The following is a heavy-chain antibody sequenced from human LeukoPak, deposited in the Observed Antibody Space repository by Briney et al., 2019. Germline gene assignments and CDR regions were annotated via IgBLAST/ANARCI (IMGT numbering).Heavy chain of an antibody. V-gene: IGHV4-31*03. CDR2: IYYSGST. CDR3: ARVENVIYYDSRAGAFDI. Sequence: PSETLSLTCTVSGGFISSGGYYWSWIRQHPGKGLEWIGYIYYSGSTYYNPSLKSRVTISVDTSKNQFSLKLSSVTAADTAVYYCARVENVIYYDSRAGAFDIWGQGTMVTVSS. CDR1: GGFISSGGYY. J-gene: IGHJ3*02. D-gene: IGHD3-22*01.